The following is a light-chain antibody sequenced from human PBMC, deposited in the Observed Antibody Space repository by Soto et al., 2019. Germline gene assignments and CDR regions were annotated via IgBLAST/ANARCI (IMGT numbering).Light chain of an antibody. CDR2: DAS. V-gene: IGKV1-33*01. Sequence: IHMALSRSSLCPAVGDSGTRSCLASHDISNYLNWYQQMPRKAPKLLIYDASSLETGVSSRFSGSGSGTDFTFTISSLQPEDIATYYCQQYDQRPITFGQGTRLEIK. CDR1: HDISNY. J-gene: IGKJ5*01. CDR3: QQYDQRPIT.